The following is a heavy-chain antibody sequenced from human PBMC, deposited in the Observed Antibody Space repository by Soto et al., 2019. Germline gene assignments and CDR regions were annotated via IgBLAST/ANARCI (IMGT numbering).Heavy chain of an antibody. D-gene: IGHD2-2*01. CDR2: IRSKANSYAR. Sequence: GGSLRLSCAASGFTFSGSAMHWVRQASGKGLEWVGRIRSKANSYARAYAASVKGRFTISRDDSKNTAYLQMNSLKTEDTAVYYCTRHPGEDIVVVPAAPEDWFDPWGQGTLVTVSS. V-gene: IGHV3-73*01. J-gene: IGHJ5*02. CDR3: TRHPGEDIVVVPAAPEDWFDP. CDR1: GFTFSGSA.